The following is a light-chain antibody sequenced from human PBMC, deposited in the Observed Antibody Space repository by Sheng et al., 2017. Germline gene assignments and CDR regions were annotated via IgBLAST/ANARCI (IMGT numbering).Light chain of an antibody. CDR2: DTS. CDR1: HSVDSNY. V-gene: IGKV3-20*01. Sequence: EIVLTQSPGTLSLSPGERATLSCRASHSVDSNYLAWYQQNPGQAPRLLIYDTSSRATGIPDRFSGSGSGTDFTLTISGLESEDFALYYCQLYDTSPPRITFGQGTRLEIK. CDR3: QLYDTSPPRIT. J-gene: IGKJ5*01.